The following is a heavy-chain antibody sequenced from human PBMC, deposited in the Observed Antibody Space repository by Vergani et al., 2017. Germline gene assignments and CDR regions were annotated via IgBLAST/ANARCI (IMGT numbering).Heavy chain of an antibody. V-gene: IGHV1-2*02. CDR2: INPNSGGT. J-gene: IGHJ4*02. CDR1: GYTFTGYY. CDR3: AKGVIVLRGQWPFFDY. Sequence: QVQLVQSGAEVKKPGASVKVSCKASGYTFTGYYMHWVRQAPGQGLEWMGWINPNSGGTNYAQKFQGRVTMTRDTSISTAYMELSRLRSDDTAVYYCAKGVIVLRGQWPFFDYWGQGALVTVSS. D-gene: IGHD2-8*01.